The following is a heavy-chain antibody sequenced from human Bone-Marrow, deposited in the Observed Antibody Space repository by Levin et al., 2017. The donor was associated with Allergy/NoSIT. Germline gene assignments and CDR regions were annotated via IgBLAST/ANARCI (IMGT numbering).Heavy chain of an antibody. CDR3: AKGGYSSSWYSTFDY. CDR2: ISGSGGST. D-gene: IGHD6-13*01. Sequence: GGSLRLSCAASGFTFSSYAMSWVRQAPGKGLEWVSAISGSGGSTYYADSVKGRFTISRDNPKNTLYLQMNSLRAEDTAVYYCAKGGYSSSWYSTFDYWGQGTLVTVSS. V-gene: IGHV3-23*01. CDR1: GFTFSSYA. J-gene: IGHJ4*02.